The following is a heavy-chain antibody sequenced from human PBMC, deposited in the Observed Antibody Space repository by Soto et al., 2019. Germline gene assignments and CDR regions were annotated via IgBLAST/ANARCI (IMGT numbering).Heavy chain of an antibody. J-gene: IGHJ4*02. D-gene: IGHD6-6*01. Sequence: GGSLRLSCTASGLTFSDSTIHWVRQAPGKGLEWVAALRFDGRNKYYADSVKGRFSISRDNSKNTLEMNSLRYDDTAVYYCAREGAYSGSAFDYWGQGTLVTVSS. V-gene: IGHV3-30*04. CDR1: GLTFSDST. CDR3: AREGAYSGSAFDY. CDR2: LRFDGRNK.